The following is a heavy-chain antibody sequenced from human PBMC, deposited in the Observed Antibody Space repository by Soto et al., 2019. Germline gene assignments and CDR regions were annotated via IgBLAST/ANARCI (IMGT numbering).Heavy chain of an antibody. CDR3: ARDKGSGWTRY. J-gene: IGHJ4*02. CDR2: IKQDGSEK. D-gene: IGHD6-19*01. Sequence: EVQLVESGGGLVQPGGSLRLSCAASGFTFSSYWMSWVSQAPGKGLEWVANIKQDGSEKYYVDSVKGRFTISRDNAKNSLYLQMNSLRAEDTAVYYCARDKGSGWTRYWGQGTLVTVSS. V-gene: IGHV3-7*01. CDR1: GFTFSSYW.